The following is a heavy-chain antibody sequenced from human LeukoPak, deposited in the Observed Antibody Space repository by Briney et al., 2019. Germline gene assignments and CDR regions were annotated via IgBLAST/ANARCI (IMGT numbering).Heavy chain of an antibody. CDR2: ISSSSSTI. D-gene: IGHD2-2*01. V-gene: IGHV3-48*03. J-gene: IGHJ6*04. CDR1: GFTFSSYE. Sequence: PGGSLRLSCAASGFTFSSYEMNWVRQAPGKGLEWVSYISSSSSTIYYADSVKGRFTISRDNAKNSLHLQMNSLRAEDTAVYYCAAGLDIVVVPAASYYGMDVWGKGTTVTVSS. CDR3: AAGLDIVVVPAASYYGMDV.